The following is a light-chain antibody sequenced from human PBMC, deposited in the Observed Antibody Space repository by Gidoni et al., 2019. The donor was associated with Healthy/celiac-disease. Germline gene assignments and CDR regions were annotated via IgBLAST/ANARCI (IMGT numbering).Light chain of an antibody. V-gene: IGKV3-11*01. J-gene: IGKJ2*03. CDR1: QSVSSY. CDR2: DAS. CDR3: QQRSNWPPS. Sequence: EIVLTQSPATLSLSPGERATLSCRASQSVSSYLAWYQQKPGQAPRLLIYDASNRATGIPARFSGRGSGTDCTLTISSLEPEDVAVYYCQQRSNWPPSFGQGTKLEIK.